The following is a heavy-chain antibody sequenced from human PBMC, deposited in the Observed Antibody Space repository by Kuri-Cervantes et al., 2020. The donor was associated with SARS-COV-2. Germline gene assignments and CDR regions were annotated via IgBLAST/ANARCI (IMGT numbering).Heavy chain of an antibody. Sequence: SETLSLTCTASNFSISSLYYRGWIRQPPGKGLEWIGSVYESGTAYYNPSLKSRVTISVDMSKNQFSLKLTSVTAADTAFYYCATGGPATLLDSWGQGTLVTVSS. V-gene: IGHV4-38-2*02. CDR3: ATGGPATLLDS. D-gene: IGHD3-16*01. CDR1: NFSISSLYY. CDR2: VYESGTA. J-gene: IGHJ4*02.